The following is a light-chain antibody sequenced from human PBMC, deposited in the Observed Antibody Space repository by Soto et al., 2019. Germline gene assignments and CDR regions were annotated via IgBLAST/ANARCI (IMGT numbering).Light chain of an antibody. CDR2: IVS. CDR3: SSFTSTNTVL. CDR1: SSVVGGYNY. V-gene: IGLV2-14*01. Sequence: QSVLTQPASVSGSPGQSITISCIGTSSVVGGYNYVSCYQQHPGKAPKLMIYIVSNRPSGVSNRFSGSKSGNTASLTISGLQAEDEGHYYCSSFTSTNTVLFGGGTQLTVL. J-gene: IGLJ2*01.